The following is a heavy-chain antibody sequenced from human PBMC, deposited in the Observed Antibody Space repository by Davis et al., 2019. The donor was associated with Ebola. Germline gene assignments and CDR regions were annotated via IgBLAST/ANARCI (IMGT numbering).Heavy chain of an antibody. CDR1: GGSISSSNW. Sequence: PSETLSLTCAVSGGSISSSNWWSWVRQPPGKGLEWIGEIYHSGSTYYNPSLKSRVTISVDTSKNQFSLKLSSVTAADTAVYYCARGDFWSGSLHTYYYYYMDVWGKGTTVTVSS. V-gene: IGHV4-4*02. CDR3: ARGDFWSGSLHTYYYYYMDV. CDR2: IYHSGST. J-gene: IGHJ6*03. D-gene: IGHD3-3*01.